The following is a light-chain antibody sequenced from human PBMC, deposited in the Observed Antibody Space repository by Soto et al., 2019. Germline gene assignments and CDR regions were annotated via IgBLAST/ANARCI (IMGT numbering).Light chain of an antibody. V-gene: IGLV1-47*01. CDR2: RNN. J-gene: IGLJ3*02. CDR3: AAWDDSLSGPNWV. Sequence: QSVLTQPPSASGTPGQRVTISCSGSSSNIGSNYVYWYQQLPGTAPKLLIYRNNQRPSGVPDRFSGSKSGTSASLAISGLRSENEAVYYCAAWDDSLSGPNWVFGGGTKLTVL. CDR1: SSNIGSNY.